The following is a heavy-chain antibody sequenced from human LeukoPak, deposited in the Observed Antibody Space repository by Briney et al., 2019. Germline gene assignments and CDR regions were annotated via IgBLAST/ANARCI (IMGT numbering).Heavy chain of an antibody. CDR3: TTVSSDYVWGSYRTYYFDY. J-gene: IGHJ4*02. CDR1: GFTFSNAW. Sequence: PGGSLRLSCAASGFTFSNAWMSWVRQAPGKGLEWVGRIKSKTDGGTTDYAAHVKGRFTISRDDSKNTLYLQMNSLKTEDTAVYYCTTVSSDYVWGSYRTYYFDYWGQGTLVTVSS. CDR2: IKSKTDGGTT. V-gene: IGHV3-15*01. D-gene: IGHD3-16*02.